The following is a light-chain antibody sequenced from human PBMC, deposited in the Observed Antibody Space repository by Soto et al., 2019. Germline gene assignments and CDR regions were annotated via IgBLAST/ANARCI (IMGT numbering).Light chain of an antibody. CDR3: CSYAGYYPLV. J-gene: IGLJ2*01. CDR2: AVS. V-gene: IGLV2-11*01. Sequence: QSALTQPRSVSGSPGQSVTISCTGTSSDVGGYNYVSWYQQHPGKAPKLIIYAVSGRPSGVPDRFSGSKSGNTASLTISGLQADDEADYYCCSYAGYYPLVFGGGTQLTVL. CDR1: SSDVGGYNY.